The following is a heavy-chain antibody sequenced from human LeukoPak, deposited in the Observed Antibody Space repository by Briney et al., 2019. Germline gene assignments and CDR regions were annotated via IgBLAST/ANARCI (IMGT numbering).Heavy chain of an antibody. V-gene: IGHV3-7*01. CDR2: VKHDGSEK. D-gene: IGHD3-10*01. J-gene: IGHJ4*02. CDR3: ARGGATQYNY. Sequence: GGSLRLSCAAASGFAFSTYWMSWVRQAPGKGLEWVANVKHDGSEKSYVDSVKGRFTISRDNAKNSLYLQMNSLRAEDTAVYYCARGGATQYNYWGQGTLVTVSS. CDR1: GFAFSTYW.